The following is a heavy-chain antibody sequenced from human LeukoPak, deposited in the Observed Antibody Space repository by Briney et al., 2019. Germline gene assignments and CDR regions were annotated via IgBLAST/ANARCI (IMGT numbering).Heavy chain of an antibody. D-gene: IGHD4-17*01. CDR2: ISAYNGNT. V-gene: IGHV1-18*01. J-gene: IGHJ5*02. Sequence: ASVKVSCKASGYTFTSYGISWVRQAPGQGLEWMGWISAYNGNTNYAQKLQGRVTMTTDTSTSTAYMELRSLRSDDTAVYYCARDSVEYGDLSRFDPWGQGTLVTVSS. CDR3: ARDSVEYGDLSRFDP. CDR1: GYTFTSYG.